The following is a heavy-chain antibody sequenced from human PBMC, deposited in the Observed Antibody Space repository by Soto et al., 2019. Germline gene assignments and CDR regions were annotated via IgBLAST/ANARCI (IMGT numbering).Heavy chain of an antibody. CDR3: ARRSPPDELGYCSGGSCLDP. D-gene: IGHD2-15*01. CDR2: ISAYNGNT. J-gene: IGHJ5*02. V-gene: IGHV1-18*01. Sequence: ASVKVSCKASGYTFTSYGISWVRQAPGQGLEWMGWISAYNGNTNYAQKLQGRVTMTTDTSTSTAYMELRSLRSDDTAVYYCARRSPPDELGYCSGGSCLDPWGQGTLVTVSS. CDR1: GYTFTSYG.